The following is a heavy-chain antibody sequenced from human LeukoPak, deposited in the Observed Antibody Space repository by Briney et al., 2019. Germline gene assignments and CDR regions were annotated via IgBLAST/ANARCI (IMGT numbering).Heavy chain of an antibody. CDR3: ARDGRGYYFDY. V-gene: IGHV3-7*01. D-gene: IGHD2-15*01. CDR2: IKQDGSEK. CDR1: GFTFSSYW. J-gene: IGHJ4*02. Sequence: PGGSLRLSCAASGFTFSSYWMSWVRQAPGKGLEWVANIKQDGSEKYYVDSVKGRFTISRDKVKNSLYLQMNSLRAEDTAVYYCARDGRGYYFDYWGQGTLVTVSS.